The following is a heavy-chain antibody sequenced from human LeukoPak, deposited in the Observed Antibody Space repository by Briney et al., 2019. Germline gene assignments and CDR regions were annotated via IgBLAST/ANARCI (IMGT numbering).Heavy chain of an antibody. D-gene: IGHD3-22*01. V-gene: IGHV3-21*01. Sequence: GGSLRLSCAASGFTFSTYSMNWVRQAPGKGLEWVSSISSSSSYIYYADSVKGRFTISRDNAKNSLYLQMNSLRAEDTAVYYCARDRTYYYDSSEGGALDAFDIWGQGTMVTVSS. CDR1: GFTFSTYS. CDR2: ISSSSSYI. J-gene: IGHJ3*02. CDR3: ARDRTYYYDSSEGGALDAFDI.